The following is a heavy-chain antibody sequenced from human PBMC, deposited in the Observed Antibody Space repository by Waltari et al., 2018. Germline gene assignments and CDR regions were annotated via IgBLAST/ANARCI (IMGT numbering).Heavy chain of an antibody. Sequence: EVQLVESGGGLVQPGGSLRLSCAASGFTFSSYSMNWVRQAPGKGLEWVSYISSSSSTIYYADSVKGRFTISRDNSKNTLYLQMNSLRAEDTAVYYCAKEGSGSYAPDYLGQGTLVTVSS. V-gene: IGHV3-48*01. J-gene: IGHJ4*02. CDR1: GFTFSSYS. CDR3: AKEGSGSYAPDY. D-gene: IGHD1-26*01. CDR2: ISSSSSTI.